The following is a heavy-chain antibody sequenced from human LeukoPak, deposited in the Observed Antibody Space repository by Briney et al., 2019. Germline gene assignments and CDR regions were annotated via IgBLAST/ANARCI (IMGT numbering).Heavy chain of an antibody. Sequence: PGGSLRLSCAASGFTFSSYGMHWVRQAPGKGLEWVAFIRYDGSNKYYADSVKGRFTISRDNSKNTLYLQMSSLRAEDTAVYYCAKDQGSSWYLGYFDYWGQGTLVTVSS. V-gene: IGHV3-30*02. J-gene: IGHJ4*02. CDR1: GFTFSSYG. CDR2: IRYDGSNK. D-gene: IGHD6-13*01. CDR3: AKDQGSSWYLGYFDY.